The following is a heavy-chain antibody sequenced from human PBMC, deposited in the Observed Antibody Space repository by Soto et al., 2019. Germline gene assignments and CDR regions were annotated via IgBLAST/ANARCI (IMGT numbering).Heavy chain of an antibody. Sequence: SETLSLTCTVSGASVSTGYWSWIRQPPGRGLEWLGFMYLGGSFNYNPSLSSRVTISVDKSKNQFSLNVTSVTAADTAVYYCARSYYDGNGFAVDSWGQGTLVTVSS. V-gene: IGHV4-4*09. CDR1: GASVSTGY. D-gene: IGHD3-22*01. CDR2: MYLGGSF. CDR3: ARSYYDGNGFAVDS. J-gene: IGHJ5*01.